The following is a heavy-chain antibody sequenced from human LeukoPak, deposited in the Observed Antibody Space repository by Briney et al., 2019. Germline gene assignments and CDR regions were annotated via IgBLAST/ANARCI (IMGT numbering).Heavy chain of an antibody. CDR1: GFTFSSYW. Sequence: GGSLRLSCAASGFTFSSYWMSWVRQAPGRGLEWLANIKQDGSEKYYVDSVKGRFTISRDNAKNSLYLQMNSLRAEDTAVYYCAREIRALYYGMDVWGQGTTVTVSS. CDR3: AREIRALYYGMDV. CDR2: IKQDGSEK. V-gene: IGHV3-7*01. J-gene: IGHJ6*02.